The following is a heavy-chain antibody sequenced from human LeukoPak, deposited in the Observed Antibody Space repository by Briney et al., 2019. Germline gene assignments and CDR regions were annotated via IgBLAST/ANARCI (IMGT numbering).Heavy chain of an antibody. V-gene: IGHV4-39*01. CDR3: ARHARISSASEIKEGFDS. CDR1: GGSISSSSYY. J-gene: IGHJ5*01. Sequence: PSETLSLTCTVSGGSISSSSYYWGWIRQPPGKGLEWIGSIYYSGSAYYNPSLKSRVTMSVDTSKNQFSLNLNSVTAADTAVYYCARHARISSASEIKEGFDSWGQGTLVTVSS. D-gene: IGHD2-15*01. CDR2: IYYSGSA.